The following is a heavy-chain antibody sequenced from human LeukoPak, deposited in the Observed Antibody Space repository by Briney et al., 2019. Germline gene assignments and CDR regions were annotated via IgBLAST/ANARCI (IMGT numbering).Heavy chain of an antibody. J-gene: IGHJ5*02. Sequence: PGGSLRLSCAASGFTFSNYAMTWVRQAPGKGLEWVSSITGSGGSTYYADSVKGRFTISRDNSKNTVYLQMNSLRVEDTAVYYCATEGQFSASLNAWGQGALVTVSP. D-gene: IGHD2-8*01. CDR3: ATEGQFSASLNA. CDR2: ITGSGGST. V-gene: IGHV3-23*01. CDR1: GFTFSNYA.